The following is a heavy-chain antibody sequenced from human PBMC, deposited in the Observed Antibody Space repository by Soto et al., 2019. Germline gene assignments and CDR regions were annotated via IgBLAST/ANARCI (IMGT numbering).Heavy chain of an antibody. Sequence: QVQLQESGPGLVKPSGPLSLTCTVSGASISSTSSGDWWSWVRQPPGKGLEWIGEIHHSGNSNYNPSLKSRVTMSVDKSKNQFSLRLSSVTAADTAVYYCAKMVGTTLVDYWGQGTLVTVSS. CDR3: AKMVGTTLVDY. J-gene: IGHJ4*02. D-gene: IGHD1-26*01. CDR2: IHHSGNS. CDR1: GASISSTSSGDW. V-gene: IGHV4-4*02.